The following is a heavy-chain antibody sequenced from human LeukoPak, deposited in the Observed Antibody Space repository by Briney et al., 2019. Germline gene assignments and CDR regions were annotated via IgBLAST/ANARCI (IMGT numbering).Heavy chain of an antibody. Sequence: SETLSLTCTVSGGSISSYYWSWTRQPAGKGLEWIGRIYTSGSTNYNPSLKSRVTMSVDTSKNQFSLKLSSVTAADTAVYYCARVGYSSSSGNIFDYWGQGTLVTVSS. J-gene: IGHJ4*02. CDR3: ARVGYSSSSGNIFDY. V-gene: IGHV4-4*07. D-gene: IGHD6-13*01. CDR2: IYTSGST. CDR1: GGSISSYY.